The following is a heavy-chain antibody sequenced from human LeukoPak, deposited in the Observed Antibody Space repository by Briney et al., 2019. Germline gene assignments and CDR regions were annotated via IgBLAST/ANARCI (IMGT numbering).Heavy chain of an antibody. V-gene: IGHV4-39*01. CDR1: GGSISGINYW. D-gene: IGHD3-22*01. J-gene: IGHJ4*02. Sequence: SETLSLSCTVSGGSISGINYWWGWFRQPPGKGLEWIGSFHYSGITSYKPSLRSRVTMPVDTSKNQFSLKLSSVTAADTAVYYCARLGGYYDSTPGDYWGQGTLVTVSS. CDR2: FHYSGIT. CDR3: ARLGGYYDSTPGDY.